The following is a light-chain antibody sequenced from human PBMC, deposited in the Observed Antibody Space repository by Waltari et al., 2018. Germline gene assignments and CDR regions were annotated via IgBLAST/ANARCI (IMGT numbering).Light chain of an antibody. V-gene: IGKV1-5*01. CDR1: PCIGRK. J-gene: IGKJ1*01. CDR3: QHYYTSSWT. Sequence: IQMTQSPSTLSASVGDRVTITCRASPCIGRKLAWYRQKPGKAPNLLIYDVSSFESGVPSRFTGSGSGTEFTLTISNLQPDDFATYYCQHYYTSSWTFGQGTKVEIK. CDR2: DVS.